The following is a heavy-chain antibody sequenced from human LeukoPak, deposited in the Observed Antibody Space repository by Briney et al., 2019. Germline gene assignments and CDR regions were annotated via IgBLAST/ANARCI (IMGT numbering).Heavy chain of an antibody. CDR2: ISGSGGST. CDR1: GFTFSSYA. Sequence: GGSLRLSCAASGFTFSSYAMSWVRQAPGKGLEWVSGISGSGGSTHYADSVKGRLTISRDNSKNTLYLQMNSLRAEDTAVYYCAKGYRSGWPYYYYMDVWGKGTTVTISS. V-gene: IGHV3-23*01. CDR3: AKGYRSGWPYYYYMDV. D-gene: IGHD6-19*01. J-gene: IGHJ6*03.